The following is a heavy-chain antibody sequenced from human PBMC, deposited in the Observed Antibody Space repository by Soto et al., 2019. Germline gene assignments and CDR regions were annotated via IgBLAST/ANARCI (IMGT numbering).Heavy chain of an antibody. CDR1: GYTFTSYD. CDR2: MNPNSGNT. J-gene: IGHJ6*02. Sequence: ASVKVSCKASGYTFTSYDINWVRQATGQGLEWMGWMNPNSGNTGYAQKFQGRVTMTRNTSISTAYMELSSLRSEDTAGYYCAGGDEYSSGCPYYSGMDVWGQGTTVTVSS. V-gene: IGHV1-8*01. D-gene: IGHD6-19*01. CDR3: AGGDEYSSGCPYYSGMDV.